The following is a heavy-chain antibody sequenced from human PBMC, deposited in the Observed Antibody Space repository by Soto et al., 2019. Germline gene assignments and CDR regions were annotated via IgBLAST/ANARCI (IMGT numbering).Heavy chain of an antibody. V-gene: IGHV3-11*05. D-gene: IGHD6-13*01. Sequence: PGGSLRRSCAASGFTFSDYYMSWIRQAPGKGLEWVSYISTSSSYTNYADSVKGRFTISRDNSKNTLYLQMNSLRAEDTAVYYCARARSTAAGLFDYWGLGTLVTVSS. CDR1: GFTFSDYY. CDR3: ARARSTAAGLFDY. J-gene: IGHJ4*02. CDR2: ISTSSSYT.